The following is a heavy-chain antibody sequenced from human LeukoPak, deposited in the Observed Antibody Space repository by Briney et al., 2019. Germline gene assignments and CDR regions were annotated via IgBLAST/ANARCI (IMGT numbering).Heavy chain of an antibody. CDR2: IYYSGST. V-gene: IGHV4-39*01. Sequence: SSETLSLTCTVSGVSISSGSHYWGWIRQPPGKGLEWIGTIYYSGSTYYNASLKSRVTISVDTSKNQFHLKLTSVIAADTAVYYCVSNSSSSPWFDPWGQGTLVTVSS. D-gene: IGHD6-6*01. CDR3: VSNSSSSPWFDP. CDR1: GVSISSGSHY. J-gene: IGHJ5*02.